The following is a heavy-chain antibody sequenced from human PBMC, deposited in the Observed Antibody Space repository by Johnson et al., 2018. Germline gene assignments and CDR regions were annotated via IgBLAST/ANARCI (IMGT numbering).Heavy chain of an antibody. CDR2: IIPIFGTA. CDR3: ARSLTYYFDSSGYYLEYFHH. D-gene: IGHD3-22*01. Sequence: QVQLVQSGAEVKKPGSSVKVSCKASGGTFSSYAISWVRQAPGQGLEWMGGIIPIFGTANYAQKFQGRVTITADESTSTAYMELSSLRSEDTAVYYCARSLTYYFDSSGYYLEYFHHWGQGTLVTVSS. CDR1: GGTFSSYA. V-gene: IGHV1-69*12. J-gene: IGHJ1*01.